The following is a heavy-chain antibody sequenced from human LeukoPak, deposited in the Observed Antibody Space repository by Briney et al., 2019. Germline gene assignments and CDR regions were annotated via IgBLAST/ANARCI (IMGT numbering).Heavy chain of an antibody. Sequence: PSETLSLTCAVYGGSFSGYYWSWIRQPPGKGLEWIREINHSGSTNYNPSLKSRVTISVDTSKNQFSLKLSSVTAADTAVYYCAVDIAVAGEVMGAFDIWGQGTMVTVSS. J-gene: IGHJ3*02. CDR3: AVDIAVAGEVMGAFDI. CDR1: GGSFSGYY. CDR2: INHSGST. D-gene: IGHD6-19*01. V-gene: IGHV4-34*01.